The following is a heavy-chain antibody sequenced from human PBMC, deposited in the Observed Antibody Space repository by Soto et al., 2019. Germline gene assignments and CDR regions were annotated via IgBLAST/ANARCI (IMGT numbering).Heavy chain of an antibody. Sequence: SVNVSCKASGGTFSSYAISWVRQAPGQGLEWMGGIIPIFGTANYAQKFQGRVTITADESTSTAYMELSSLRSEDTAVYYCARGAGTTKILLVYYGMDVWGQGTTVTVSS. V-gene: IGHV1-69*13. D-gene: IGHD1-7*01. CDR2: IIPIFGTA. CDR3: ARGAGTTKILLVYYGMDV. CDR1: GGTFSSYA. J-gene: IGHJ6*02.